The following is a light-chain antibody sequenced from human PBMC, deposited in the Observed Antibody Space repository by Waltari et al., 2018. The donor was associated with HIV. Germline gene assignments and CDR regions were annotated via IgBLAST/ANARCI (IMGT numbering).Light chain of an antibody. J-gene: IGKJ1*01. V-gene: IGKV1-5*03. Sequence: DIEVTQPPSTLTASVGDTVSLTCRASQSIRNYLAWYQQKPGRAPQLLISEASSLESGVPSRFSGSGYGTVFTLTISSLQPDDFATYYCLQYDNLWTFGQGTKVE. CDR3: LQYDNLWT. CDR1: QSIRNY. CDR2: EAS.